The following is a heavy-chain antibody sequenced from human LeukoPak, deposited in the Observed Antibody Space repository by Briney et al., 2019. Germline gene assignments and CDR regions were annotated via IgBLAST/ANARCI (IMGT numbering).Heavy chain of an antibody. CDR2: IRPDGSEK. V-gene: IGHV3-7*01. CDR3: AKFGRGTSPVH. J-gene: IGHJ4*02. Sequence: GGSLRLSCAAAGFTFRSSWMSWVRLAPGKWVEWVGNIRPDGSEKQYVDSVKGRFTISRDNAQNSLFLQMNSLRAEDTAVYYCAKFGRGTSPVHWGQGTLVTVSS. D-gene: IGHD3-16*01. CDR1: GFTFRSSW.